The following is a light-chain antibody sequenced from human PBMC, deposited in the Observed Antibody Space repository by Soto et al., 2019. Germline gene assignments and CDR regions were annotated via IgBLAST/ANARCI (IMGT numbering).Light chain of an antibody. CDR3: QQYNNWPRT. CDR2: DAS. V-gene: IGKV3-15*01. CDR1: QSVSSN. J-gene: IGKJ1*01. Sequence: EIVMTQSPATLSVSPGERVTLSCRASQSVSSNLAWYQQKPGQTPRLLIYDASTGATGIPARFSGSGSGTEFTLTISSLQSEDFAVYYCQQYNNWPRTFXQGTKVDIK.